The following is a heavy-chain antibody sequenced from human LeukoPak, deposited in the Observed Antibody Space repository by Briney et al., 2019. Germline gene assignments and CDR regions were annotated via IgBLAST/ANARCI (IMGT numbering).Heavy chain of an antibody. CDR2: IYYSGST. CDR1: GGSISSSSYY. Sequence: SETLSLTFTVSGGSISSSSYYWGWIRQPPGKGLEWIGSIYYSGSTYYNPSLKSRVTISVDTSKNQFSLKLSSVTAADTAVYYCARRGYDILTGDAFDIWGQGTMVTVSS. D-gene: IGHD3-9*01. V-gene: IGHV4-39*01. J-gene: IGHJ3*02. CDR3: ARRGYDILTGDAFDI.